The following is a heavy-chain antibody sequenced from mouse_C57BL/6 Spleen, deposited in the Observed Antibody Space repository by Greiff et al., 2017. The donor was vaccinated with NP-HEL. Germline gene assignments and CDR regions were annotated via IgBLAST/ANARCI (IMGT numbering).Heavy chain of an antibody. CDR3: AIETAEVATRYFDV. V-gene: IGHV1-74*01. D-gene: IGHD1-1*01. CDR2: IHPSDSAT. J-gene: IGHJ1*03. CDR1: GYTFTSYW. Sequence: VQLQQPGAELVKPGASVKVSCKASGYTFTSYWMHWVKQRPGQGLEWIGRIHPSDSATNYNQKFKGKATLTVDKSSSTAYMQLSSLTSEDSAVDYCAIETAEVATRYFDVWGTGTTVTVSS.